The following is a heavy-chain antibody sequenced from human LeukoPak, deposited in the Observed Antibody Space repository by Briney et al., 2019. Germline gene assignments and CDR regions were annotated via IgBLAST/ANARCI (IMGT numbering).Heavy chain of an antibody. CDR2: VYSGGST. CDR1: GSSTYSNY. D-gene: IGHD1-26*01. J-gene: IGHJ4*02. CDR3: ARDLGWDNITSFHF. Sequence: GGSLRLSCVASGSSTYSNYMSWVRQPPGKGLEWVSVVYSGGSTNHAESVRGRFIVSRDLSRNTIYLQMNDLRPEDTAVYYCARDLGWDNITSFHFWGQGVLVTVSS. V-gene: IGHV3-66*02.